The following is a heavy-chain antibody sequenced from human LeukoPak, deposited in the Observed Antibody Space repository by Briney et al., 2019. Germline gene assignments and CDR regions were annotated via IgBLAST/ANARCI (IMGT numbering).Heavy chain of an antibody. CDR2: ISGSGGST. CDR1: GFTFSSYA. J-gene: IGHJ4*02. CDR3: ANTEDYYDSSGSTPYYFDY. Sequence: GGSLRLSCAASGFTFSSYAMSWVRQAPGKGLEWVSAISGSGGSTYYADSVKGRFTISRDNSKNTLYLQMNSLRAEDTAVYYCANTEDYYDSSGSTPYYFDYWGQGTLVTVSS. D-gene: IGHD3-22*01. V-gene: IGHV3-23*01.